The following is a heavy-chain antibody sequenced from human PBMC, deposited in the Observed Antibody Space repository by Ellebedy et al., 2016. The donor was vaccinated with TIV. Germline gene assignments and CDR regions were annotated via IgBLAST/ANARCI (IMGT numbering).Heavy chain of an antibody. J-gene: IGHJ3*01. V-gene: IGHV1-2*02. D-gene: IGHD4/OR15-4a*01. CDR2: INPKYGGT. CDR3: AKASGGVPV. CDR1: GYTFTDSY. Sequence: ASVKVSXXASGYTFTDSYIHWVRQAPGQGLEWMGWINPKYGGTNYPLSFRGRVTMTRDTSINTAYMELISLASDDTAMYFCAKASGGVPVWGQGTMVTVSS.